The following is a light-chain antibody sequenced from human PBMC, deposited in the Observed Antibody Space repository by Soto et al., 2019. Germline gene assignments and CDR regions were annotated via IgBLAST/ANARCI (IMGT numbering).Light chain of an antibody. CDR3: QQYNSYSRGT. CDR2: TAS. J-gene: IGKJ1*01. CDR1: QNIKNW. Sequence: DIQMTQCPSTLSASVGDRVTIACRASQNIKNWLAWYQQKPGKVPKLLIYTASSLESGVPSRFSGSGSGTEFTLTISSLQPDDFATYYCQQYNSYSRGTFGQGTKVEIK. V-gene: IGKV1-5*03.